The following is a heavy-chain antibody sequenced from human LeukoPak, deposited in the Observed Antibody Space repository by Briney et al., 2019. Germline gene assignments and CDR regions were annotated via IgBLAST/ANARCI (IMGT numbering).Heavy chain of an antibody. CDR1: GGSFSGCY. CDR3: ARGRPMIYYDILTGYYSDRKGFDY. D-gene: IGHD3-9*01. V-gene: IGHV4-34*01. Sequence: PSETLSLTCAVYGGSFSGCYWSWVRQPPGKGLEWIGEINHSGSTNYNPSLKSRVTISVYPSKNQFSLKLSSVTAADTAVYYCARGRPMIYYDILTGYYSDRKGFDYWGQGTLVTVSS. J-gene: IGHJ4*02. CDR2: INHSGST.